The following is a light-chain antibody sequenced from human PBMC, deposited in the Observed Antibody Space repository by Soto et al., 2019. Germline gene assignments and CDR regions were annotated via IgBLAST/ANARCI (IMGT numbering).Light chain of an antibody. V-gene: IGLV2-14*01. J-gene: IGLJ3*02. CDR1: NRDVGSYNL. CDR3: SSCTTTSTLV. Sequence: QSALTQPASVSGSPGQSITIACTGTNRDVGSYNLVSWYQQRPGEAPKLIISEVRNRPSGISYRFTGSKSGNTASLTISGLQAGDEADYYCSSCTTTSTLVFGVGTQLTVL. CDR2: EVR.